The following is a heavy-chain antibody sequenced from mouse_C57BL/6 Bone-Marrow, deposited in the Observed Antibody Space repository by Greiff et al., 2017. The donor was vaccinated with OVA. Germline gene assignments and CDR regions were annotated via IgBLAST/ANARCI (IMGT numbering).Heavy chain of an antibody. CDR1: GYTFTSYG. D-gene: IGHD1-2*01. CDR2: INPSSGKT. CDR3: ARGVLRPFAY. J-gene: IGHJ3*01. Sequence: QVQLQQSGAELAKPGASVKLSCTASGYTFTSYGMHWVKQRPGQGLEWIGYINPSSGKTKYNQKFKDKATLTADKSSSTAYMQLSSLTYEDSAVYYCARGVLRPFAYWGQGTLVTVSA. V-gene: IGHV1-7*01.